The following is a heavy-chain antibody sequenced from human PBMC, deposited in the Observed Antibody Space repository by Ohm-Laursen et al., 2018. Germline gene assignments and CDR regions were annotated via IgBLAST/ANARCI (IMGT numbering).Heavy chain of an antibody. D-gene: IGHD3-22*01. J-gene: IGHJ4*02. CDR1: GYTFTGYY. V-gene: IGHV1-2*02. CDR3: AREGHYYDSSGYFDY. Sequence: SSVKVSCKASGYTFTGYYMHWVRQAPGQGLEWMGWINPNSGGTNYAQKFQGRATMTRDTSISTAYMELSRLRSDDTAVYYCAREGHYYDSSGYFDYWGQGTLVTVSS. CDR2: INPNSGGT.